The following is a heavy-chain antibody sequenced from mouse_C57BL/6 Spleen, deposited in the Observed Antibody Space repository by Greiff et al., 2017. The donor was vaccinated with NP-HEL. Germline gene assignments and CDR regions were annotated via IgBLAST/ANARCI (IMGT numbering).Heavy chain of an antibody. J-gene: IGHJ2*01. D-gene: IGHD1-3*01. CDR1: GYAFSSYW. CDR2: IYPGDGDT. V-gene: IGHV1-80*01. Sequence: QVQLKQSGAELVKPGASVKISCKASGYAFSSYWMNWVKQRPGKGLEWIGQIYPGDGDTNYNGKFKGKATLTADKSSSTAYMQLSSLTSEDSAVYFCARLKDAYYFDYWGQGTTLTVSS. CDR3: ARLKDAYYFDY.